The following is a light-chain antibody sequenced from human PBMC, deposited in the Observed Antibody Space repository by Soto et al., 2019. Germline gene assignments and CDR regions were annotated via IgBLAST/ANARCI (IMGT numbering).Light chain of an antibody. J-gene: IGKJ1*01. CDR3: QQYNSYSRT. Sequence: DIQMTQSPSSLSASVGDRVTIICRASASISSWLAWYQQQPGKAPKLLIYKSSILENGVPSRFSGGGSGTEFTLTISSLQPDEFATYYCQQYNSYSRTVGQGTKVDIK. V-gene: IGKV1-5*03. CDR2: KSS. CDR1: ASISSW.